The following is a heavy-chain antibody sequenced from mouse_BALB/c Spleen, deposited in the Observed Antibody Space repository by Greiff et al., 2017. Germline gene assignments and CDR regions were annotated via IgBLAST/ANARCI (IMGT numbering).Heavy chain of an antibody. D-gene: IGHD4-1*01. V-gene: IGHV7-3*02. CDR1: GFTFTAYY. CDR2: IRNKANGYTT. Sequence: EVQVVESGGGLVQPGGSLRLSCATSGFTFTAYYMSWVRQPPGKALEWLGFIRNKANGYTTEYSASVKGRFTISRDNSQSILYLQMNTLRAEDSATYYCARDNWDEGFDYWGQGTTLTVSS. CDR3: ARDNWDEGFDY. J-gene: IGHJ2*01.